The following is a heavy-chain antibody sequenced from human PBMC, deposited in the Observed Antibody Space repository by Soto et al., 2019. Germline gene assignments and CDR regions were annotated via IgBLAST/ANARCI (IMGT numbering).Heavy chain of an antibody. CDR3: AKDAVSYNGKWDRFDY. J-gene: IGHJ4*02. D-gene: IGHD1-20*01. CDR2: IGGGGTDT. Sequence: DVQLLESGGGLVQPWGSLTLSCAASRFTFSDFAMNWVRQAPGKGLEWVSSIGGGGTDTYYADSVKGRFTISRDTSKNTLYLQMDSLRDEDTAEYYCAKDAVSYNGKWDRFDYWGQGTLVIVSS. V-gene: IGHV3-23*01. CDR1: RFTFSDFA.